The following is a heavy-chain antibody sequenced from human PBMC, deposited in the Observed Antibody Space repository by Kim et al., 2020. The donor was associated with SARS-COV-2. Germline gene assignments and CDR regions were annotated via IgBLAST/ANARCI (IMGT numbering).Heavy chain of an antibody. CDR2: IYYSGST. CDR1: GGSISSSSYY. CDR3: ARETPEYSGYDPLAHWFDP. V-gene: IGHV4-39*01. D-gene: IGHD5-12*01. J-gene: IGHJ5*02. Sequence: SETLSLTCTVSGGSISSSSYYWGWIRQPPGKGLEWIGSIYYSGSTYYNPSLKSRVTISVDTSKNQFSLKLSSVTAADTAVYYCARETPEYSGYDPLAHWFDPWGQGTLVTVSS.